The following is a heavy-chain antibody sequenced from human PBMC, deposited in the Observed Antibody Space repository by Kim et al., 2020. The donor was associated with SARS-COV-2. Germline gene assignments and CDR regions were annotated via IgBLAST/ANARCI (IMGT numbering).Heavy chain of an antibody. D-gene: IGHD6-13*01. Sequence: GGSLRLSCAASGFTFSSYAMHWVRQAPGKGLEWVAVIWYDGSNKYYADSVKGRFTISRDNSKNTLYLQMNSLRAEDTAVYYCAKEAPVSSSFSYWGQGTLVTVSS. CDR2: IWYDGSNK. J-gene: IGHJ4*02. V-gene: IGHV3-33*06. CDR3: AKEAPVSSSFSY. CDR1: GFTFSSYA.